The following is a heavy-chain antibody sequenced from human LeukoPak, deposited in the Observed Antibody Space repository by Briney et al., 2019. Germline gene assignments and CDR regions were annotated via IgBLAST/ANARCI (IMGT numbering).Heavy chain of an antibody. CDR2: IYYSGST. CDR3: ARDSGYDFWSGYYKNNWFDP. Sequence: SETLSLTCTVSGGSISSYYWSWIRQPPGKGLEWIGYIYYSGSTNYNPSFKSRVTISVDTSKNQFSLKLSSVTAADTAVYYCARDSGYDFWSGYYKNNWFDPWGQGTLVTVSS. J-gene: IGHJ5*02. V-gene: IGHV4-59*01. CDR1: GGSISSYY. D-gene: IGHD3-3*01.